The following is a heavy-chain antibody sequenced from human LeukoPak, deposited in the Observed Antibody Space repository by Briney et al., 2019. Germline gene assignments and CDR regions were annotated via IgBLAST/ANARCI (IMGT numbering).Heavy chain of an antibody. CDR2: VYSGRLT. CDR1: GFIVSENY. Sequence: AGPLRLSCAASGFIVSENYMSWVRQAPGKGLEWVSTVYSGRLTFYVDPVKGRFTISRDNSKNTLYLQMSSLRAEDTAVYYCVRDRWPGLGDFWGQGTTVTVSS. D-gene: IGHD6-19*01. CDR3: VRDRWPGLGDF. J-gene: IGHJ6*02. V-gene: IGHV3-66*01.